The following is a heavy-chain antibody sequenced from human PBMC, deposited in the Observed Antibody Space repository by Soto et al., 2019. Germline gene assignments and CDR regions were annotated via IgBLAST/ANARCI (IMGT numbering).Heavy chain of an antibody. CDR2: ISYDGSNK. CDR1: GFTFSSYG. CDR3: AKEAYFVGGPFDY. V-gene: IGHV3-30*18. D-gene: IGHD3-9*01. J-gene: IGHJ4*02. Sequence: QVQLVESGGGGVQPGRSLRLSCAASGFTFSSYGMHWVRQAPGKGLEWVAVISYDGSNKYYADSVKGRFTISRDNSKNTLYLQMNSLRAEDTAVYYCAKEAYFVGGPFDYWGQGTLVTVSS.